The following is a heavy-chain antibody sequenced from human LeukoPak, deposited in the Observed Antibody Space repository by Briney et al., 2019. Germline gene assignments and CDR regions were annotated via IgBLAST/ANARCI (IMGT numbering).Heavy chain of an antibody. CDR3: ARAPLLRYLDWSSDGGYFDY. D-gene: IGHD3-9*01. CDR2: ICPGDSDT. CDR1: GYSFTSYW. J-gene: IGHJ4*02. V-gene: IGHV5-51*01. Sequence: GESLKISCKGSGYSFTSYWIGWVRQMPGKGLEWMGIICPGDSDTRYSPSFQGQVTISADKSISTAYLQWSSLKASDTAMSHCARAPLLRYLDWSSDGGYFDYWGQGTLVTVSS.